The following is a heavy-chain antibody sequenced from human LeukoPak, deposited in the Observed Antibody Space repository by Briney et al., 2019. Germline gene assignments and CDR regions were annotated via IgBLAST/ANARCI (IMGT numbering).Heavy chain of an antibody. D-gene: IGHD4-11*01. CDR2: IRYDGSNK. CDR3: ARPRDYSNYGPFDY. V-gene: IGHV3-30*02. CDR1: GFTFSSYG. J-gene: IGHJ4*02. Sequence: GGSLRLSSAASGFTFSSYGMHWVRQAPGKGLEWVAFIRYDGSNKYYADSVKGRFTISRDNSKNTLYLQMNSLRAEDTAVYYCARPRDYSNYGPFDYWGQGTLVTVSS.